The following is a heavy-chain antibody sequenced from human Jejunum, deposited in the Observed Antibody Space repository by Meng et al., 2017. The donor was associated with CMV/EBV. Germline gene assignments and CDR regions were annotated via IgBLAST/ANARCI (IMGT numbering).Heavy chain of an antibody. CDR2: VSYDGTKK. D-gene: IGHD3-3*01. J-gene: IGHJ6*02. CDR1: A. Sequence: AMHWVRQGPVKGLEWVAAVSYDGTKKYYADSVEGRFTISRDNSKNTTDLHVNSLRPDDTAVYYCTRDSAIYYDFSSGYLLNGFDVWGQGTTVTVSS. V-gene: IGHV3-30*01. CDR3: TRDSAIYYDFSSGYLLNGFDV.